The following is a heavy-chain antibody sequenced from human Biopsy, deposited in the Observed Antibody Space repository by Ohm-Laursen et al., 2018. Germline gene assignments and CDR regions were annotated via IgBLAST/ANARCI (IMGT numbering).Heavy chain of an antibody. CDR1: GDSITRFY. CDR2: ASYSGYT. J-gene: IGHJ3*01. Sequence: SDTLSLTCTLSGDSITRFYWTWIQQPPGQGLEWIGHASYSGYTNYNPSLKSRVTISVDTSKNHFSLNLRSVTAADTAVYSCARLGNFWNAEDGLDLWGLGTMVTVSS. D-gene: IGHD3-3*01. CDR3: ARLGNFWNAEDGLDL. V-gene: IGHV4-59*08.